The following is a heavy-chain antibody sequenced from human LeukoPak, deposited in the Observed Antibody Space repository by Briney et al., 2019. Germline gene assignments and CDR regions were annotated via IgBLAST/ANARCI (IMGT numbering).Heavy chain of an antibody. V-gene: IGHV3-74*01. CDR2: INSDGSST. D-gene: IGHD6-13*01. CDR3: ARAPYSSSWQPPPPPDFDS. J-gene: IGHJ4*02. CDR1: GFTFSSYW. Sequence: GGSLRLSCAASGFTFSSYWMHWVRQAPGKGLVWVSRINSDGSSTSYADSVKGRFTISRDNAKNTLYLQMNSLRAEDTAVYYCARAPYSSSWQPPPPPDFDSWGQGTLVTVSS.